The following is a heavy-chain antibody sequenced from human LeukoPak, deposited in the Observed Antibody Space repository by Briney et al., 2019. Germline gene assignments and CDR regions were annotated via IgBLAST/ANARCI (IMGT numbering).Heavy chain of an antibody. V-gene: IGHV3-30*02. CDR1: GFTFSDFG. J-gene: IGHJ3*01. CDR3: ARGAGTYYGTDTFDL. CDR2: IRSEENKI. Sequence: PGGSLRLSCEASGFTFSDFGLHWVRQAPGKGLEWVAFIRSEENKIYYLASVRGRLTISRDNSKNTLFLQMSSLRHEDTAVYYCARGAGTYYGTDTFDLWGQGTMVTVSS. D-gene: IGHD1-26*01.